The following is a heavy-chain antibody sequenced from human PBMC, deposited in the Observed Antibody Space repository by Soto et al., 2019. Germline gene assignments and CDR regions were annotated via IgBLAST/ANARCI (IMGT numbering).Heavy chain of an antibody. CDR3: AKVYYDILTGYYSMISYYFDY. Sequence: LRLSCAASGFTFSSYAMSWVRQAPGKGLEWVSAISGSGGSTYYADSVKGRFTISRDNSKNTLYLQMNSLRAEDTAVYYCAKVYYDILTGYYSMISYYFDYWGQGTLVTVSS. CDR2: ISGSGGST. CDR1: GFTFSSYA. D-gene: IGHD3-9*01. V-gene: IGHV3-23*01. J-gene: IGHJ4*02.